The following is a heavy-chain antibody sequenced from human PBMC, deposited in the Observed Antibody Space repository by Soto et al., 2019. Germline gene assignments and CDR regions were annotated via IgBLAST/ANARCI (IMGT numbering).Heavy chain of an antibody. V-gene: IGHV1-69*13. J-gene: IGHJ6*02. D-gene: IGHD6-6*01. Sequence: SVKVSCKASGGTFSSYAISWVRQAPGQGLEWMGGIIPIFGTANYAQKFQGRVTITADESTSTAYMELSSLRSEDTAVYYCARFLYSNSSRYYYGMDVWGQGTTVTVSS. CDR3: ARFLYSNSSRYYYGMDV. CDR1: GGTFSSYA. CDR2: IIPIFGTA.